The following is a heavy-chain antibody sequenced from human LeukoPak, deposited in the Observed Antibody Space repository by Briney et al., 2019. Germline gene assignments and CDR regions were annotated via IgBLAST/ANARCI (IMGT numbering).Heavy chain of an antibody. Sequence: SETLSLTCTVSGGSISSYYWSWIRQPPGKGLEWIGYIYYTGSTTYNPSLKSRVTMSVDTSKNQFSLKLSSVTAADTAVYYCARGRSVFDYWGQGTLVTVSS. CDR2: IYYTGST. J-gene: IGHJ4*02. V-gene: IGHV4-59*12. CDR1: GGSISSYY. D-gene: IGHD1-14*01. CDR3: ARGRSVFDY.